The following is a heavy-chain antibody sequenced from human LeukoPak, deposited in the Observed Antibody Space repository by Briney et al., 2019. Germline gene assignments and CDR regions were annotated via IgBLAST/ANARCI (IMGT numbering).Heavy chain of an antibody. CDR1: GFTVSSNY. V-gene: IGHV3-53*01. D-gene: IGHD5-18*01. J-gene: IGHJ4*02. Sequence: GGSLRLSCAASGFTVSSNYMSWVRQAPGKGLEWVSVIYSDGSTYYADSVKSRFTISRDNSKNTLYLQMSSLRVEDTAVYYCARGPETAMVPRYWGQGTLVTVSS. CDR2: IYSDGST. CDR3: ARGPETAMVPRY.